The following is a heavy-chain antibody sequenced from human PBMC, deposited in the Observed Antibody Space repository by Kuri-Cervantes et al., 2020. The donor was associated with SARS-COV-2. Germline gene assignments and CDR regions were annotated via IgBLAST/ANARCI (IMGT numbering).Heavy chain of an antibody. D-gene: IGHD2-15*01. CDR1: GYTFTGYY. V-gene: IGHV1-2*02. Sequence: ASVKVSCKASGYTFTGYYRHWVRQAPGQGLEWVGWINPNSGGTNYAQKFQGRVTMTRDTSISTAYMELSRLRSDDTAGYYCERGVCGGGSCCHYFMDDWGKGTTVTVSS. CDR2: INPNSGGT. J-gene: IGHJ6*03. CDR3: ERGVCGGGSCCHYFMDD.